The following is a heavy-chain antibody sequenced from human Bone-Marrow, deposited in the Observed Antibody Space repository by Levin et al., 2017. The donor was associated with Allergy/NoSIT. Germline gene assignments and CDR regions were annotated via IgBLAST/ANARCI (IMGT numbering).Heavy chain of an antibody. CDR2: IYSSGYT. Sequence: LSLTCAAPGFIISNNYMSWIRQAPGKGLEWVAVIYSSGYTDYTDFVKGRFTISRDNSKNTVFLQMNSLRVDDTAVYYFAGMYAVATGHYGLDVWGQGSTVTVSS. V-gene: IGHV3-53*01. J-gene: IGHJ6*02. D-gene: IGHD3-10*01. CDR1: GFIISNNY. CDR3: AGMYAVATGHYGLDV.